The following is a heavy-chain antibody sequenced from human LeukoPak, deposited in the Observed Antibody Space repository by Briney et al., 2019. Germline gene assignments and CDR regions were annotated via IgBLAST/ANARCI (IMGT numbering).Heavy chain of an antibody. CDR1: GYTFTSYD. J-gene: IGHJ6*03. V-gene: IGHV1-8*01. CDR2: MNSNSGNA. D-gene: IGHD3-10*01. Sequence: ASVKVSCKASGYTFTSYDINWVRQATGQGLEWMGWMNSNSGNAGYAQKFQGRVTMTRNTSISTAYMELSSLRSEDTAVYYCARALWFGELKYYYYYMDVWGKGTTVTISS. CDR3: ARALWFGELKYYYYYMDV.